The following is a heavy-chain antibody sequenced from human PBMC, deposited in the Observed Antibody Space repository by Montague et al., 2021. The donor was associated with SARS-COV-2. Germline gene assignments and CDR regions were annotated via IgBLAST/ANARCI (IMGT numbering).Heavy chain of an antibody. Sequence: CAISGDSVSSNSVAWSWNRQSPSRGLEWLGRTYYRSKWYSDYAPSVRGRLTVNPDASKNEFSLELNYVTPEDTAVYYCVRYSGWFYFDFRGQGTLVTVSS. CDR1: GDSVSSNSVA. V-gene: IGHV6-1*01. CDR3: VRYSGWFYFDF. CDR2: TYYRSKWYS. J-gene: IGHJ4*02. D-gene: IGHD6-19*01.